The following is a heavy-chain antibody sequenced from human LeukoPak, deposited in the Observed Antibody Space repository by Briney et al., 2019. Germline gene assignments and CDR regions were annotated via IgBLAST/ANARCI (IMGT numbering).Heavy chain of an antibody. CDR3: VKEGHWTNLFDF. D-gene: IGHD2-8*01. Sequence: GGSLRLSCAASGFSFSTYAMTWVRQAPGKGLEWVSLISGSGGSTYYADSVKGRFTISRDNSRNTLYLQMNSLRAEDTALYFCVKEGHWTNLFDFWGQGTLVTVSS. V-gene: IGHV3-23*01. J-gene: IGHJ4*02. CDR2: ISGSGGST. CDR1: GFSFSTYA.